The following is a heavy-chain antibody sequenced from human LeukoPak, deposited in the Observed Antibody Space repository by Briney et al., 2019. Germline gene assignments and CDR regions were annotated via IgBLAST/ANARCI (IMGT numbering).Heavy chain of an antibody. CDR2: IYTSGST. CDR1: EFTVSSNY. J-gene: IGHJ6*02. CDR3: ARVGTTVSTNYYGMDV. V-gene: IGHV3-66*02. D-gene: IGHD4-11*01. Sequence: GGSLRLSCVASEFTVSSNYMNWVRQAPGKGLEWVSFIYTSGSTYYADSVRGRFTISRDNFKNTLYLEMNSLRAEDTAVYYCARVGTTVSTNYYGMDVWGQGTTVTVSS.